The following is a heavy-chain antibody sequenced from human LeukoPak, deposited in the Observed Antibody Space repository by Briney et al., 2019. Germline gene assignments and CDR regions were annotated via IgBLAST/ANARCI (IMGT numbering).Heavy chain of an antibody. V-gene: IGHV1-2*02. CDR3: AKGEKYYFDY. CDR2: INPNNGDT. Sequence: ASVKVSCKASGYLFTGYYIHWVRQAPGQGLEWMGRINPNNGDTNYAQKFQGRVTVTRDTSISTAYMELSRVRSDDTAVYYCAKGEKYYFDYWGQGTLVPVSS. J-gene: IGHJ4*02. CDR1: GYLFTGYY. D-gene: IGHD1-26*01.